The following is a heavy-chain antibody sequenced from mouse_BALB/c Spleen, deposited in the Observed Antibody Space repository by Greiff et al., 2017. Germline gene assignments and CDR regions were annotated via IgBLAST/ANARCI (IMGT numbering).Heavy chain of an antibody. D-gene: IGHD1-1*01. J-gene: IGHJ4*01. CDR3: AREYYYGYAMDY. CDR2: INSNGGST. V-gene: IGHV5-6-3*01. CDR1: GFTFSSYG. Sequence: EVMLVESGGGLVQPGGSLKLSCAASGFTFSSYGMSWVRQTPDKRLELVATINSNGGSTYYPDSVKGRFTISRDNAKNTLYLQMSSLKSEDTAMYYCAREYYYGYAMDYWGQGTSVTVSS.